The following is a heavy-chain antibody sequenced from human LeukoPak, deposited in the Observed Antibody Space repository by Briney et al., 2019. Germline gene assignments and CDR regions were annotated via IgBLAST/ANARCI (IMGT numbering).Heavy chain of an antibody. CDR2: IYYSGST. D-gene: IGHD1-1*01. CDR3: AREKNDAYYYYMDV. Sequence: SETLSLTCTVSGGSISSYYWSWIRQPPGKGLEWIGYIYYSGSTNYNPSLKSRVTISVDTSKNQFSLKLSSVTAADTAVYYCAREKNDAYYYYMDVWGKGTTVTVSS. J-gene: IGHJ6*03. CDR1: GGSISSYY. V-gene: IGHV4-59*01.